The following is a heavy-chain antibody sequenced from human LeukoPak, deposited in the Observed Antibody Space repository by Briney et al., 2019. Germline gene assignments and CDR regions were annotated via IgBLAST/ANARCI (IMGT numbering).Heavy chain of an antibody. CDR3: ARATYSSGWGTSDY. CDR2: IYYSGST. D-gene: IGHD6-19*01. J-gene: IGHJ4*02. CDR1: GGSISSYY. Sequence: PSETLSLTCTVSGGSISSYYWSWIRQPPGKGLEWIGYIYYSGSTNYNPSLKSRVTISVGTSKNQFSLKLSSVTAADTAVYYCARATYSSGWGTSDYWGQGTLVTVSS. V-gene: IGHV4-59*01.